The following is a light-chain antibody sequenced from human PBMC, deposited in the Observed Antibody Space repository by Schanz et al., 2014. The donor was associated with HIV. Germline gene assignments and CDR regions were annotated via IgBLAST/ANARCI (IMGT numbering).Light chain of an antibody. Sequence: QSVLTQPPSVSGAPGQGVTISCTGSTSNIGANYDVHWYQQLPGTAPKLLIYGNTNRPSGLPDRFSGSKSGTSASLAISGLQSEDEADYYCQSYDSSLSAVVFGGGTKLTVL. J-gene: IGLJ2*01. V-gene: IGLV1-40*01. CDR1: TSNIGANYD. CDR2: GNT. CDR3: QSYDSSLSAVV.